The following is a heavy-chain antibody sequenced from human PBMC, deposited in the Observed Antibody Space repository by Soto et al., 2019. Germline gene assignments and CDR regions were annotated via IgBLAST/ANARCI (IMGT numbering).Heavy chain of an antibody. CDR1: GFTFSTYS. D-gene: IGHD3-10*01. CDR3: AKALYGGFTY. CDR2: ISSSSSYI. Sequence: GGSLRLSCAASGFTFSTYSMNWVRQAPGKGLEWVSSISSSSSYIYYADSVKGRFTISRDNAKSMLYLQTNSLRAEDTAIYYCAKALYGGFTYWGQGTLVTVSS. J-gene: IGHJ4*02. V-gene: IGHV3-21*04.